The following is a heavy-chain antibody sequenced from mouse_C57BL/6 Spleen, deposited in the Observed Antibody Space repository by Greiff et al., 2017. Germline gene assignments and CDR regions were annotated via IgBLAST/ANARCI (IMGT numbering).Heavy chain of an antibody. J-gene: IGHJ2*01. CDR1: GYTFTSYW. CDR2: IDPSDSYT. Sequence: QVQLQQPGAELVKPGASVKLSCKASGYTFTSYWMQWVKQRPGQGLEWIGEIDPSDSYTNCNQKFKGKATLTVDTSSSTAYMQLSSLTSEDSAVYYCASYGSSYDYWGQGTTLTVSS. D-gene: IGHD1-1*01. CDR3: ASYGSSYDY. V-gene: IGHV1-50*01.